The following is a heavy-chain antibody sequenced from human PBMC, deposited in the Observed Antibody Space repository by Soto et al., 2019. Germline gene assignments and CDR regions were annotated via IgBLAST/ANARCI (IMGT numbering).Heavy chain of an antibody. V-gene: IGHV4-30-4*01. CDR3: AGWVGPFDF. Sequence: LTCTVSGGSISSGDYYWSWIRQPPGKGLEWIGSIYYSGSTNYNPSLRSRVTISVDTSKNQFSLKLSSVTAADTAVYYCAGWVGPFDFWGPGTLVTAPQ. CDR2: IYYSGST. J-gene: IGHJ4*02. D-gene: IGHD1-26*01. CDR1: GGSISSGDYY.